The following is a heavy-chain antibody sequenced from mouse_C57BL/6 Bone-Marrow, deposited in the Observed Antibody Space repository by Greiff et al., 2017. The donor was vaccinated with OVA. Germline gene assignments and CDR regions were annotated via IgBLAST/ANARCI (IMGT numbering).Heavy chain of an antibody. Sequence: QVQLQQSGAELVKPGASVKLSCKASGYTFTEYSIHWVKQRSGQGLEWIGRFYPGSGSIKYNEKFTDKATLTVDKSSSTVYMELSRLTSEDSAVYFCARRERIRYYCGSLAWFAYWGKGTLVTVSA. V-gene: IGHV1-62-2*01. J-gene: IGHJ3*01. CDR2: FYPGSGSI. CDR3: ARRERIRYYCGSLAWFAY. CDR1: GYTFTEYS. D-gene: IGHD1-1*01.